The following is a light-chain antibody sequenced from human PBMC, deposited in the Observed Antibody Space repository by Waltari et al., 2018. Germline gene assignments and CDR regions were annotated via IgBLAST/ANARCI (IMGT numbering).Light chain of an antibody. CDR3: SSYAGSNNYV. Sequence: QSALTQPPSASGSPGQSVTISCTGTASDVGGYRYVSWCQQHPGKAPKLIIFDDSKRPSGGPDRFSGSKSGNPASPTVSGLQAEDEADYYCSSYAGSNNYVFGTGTKVTVL. CDR2: DDS. J-gene: IGLJ1*01. V-gene: IGLV2-8*01. CDR1: ASDVGGYRY.